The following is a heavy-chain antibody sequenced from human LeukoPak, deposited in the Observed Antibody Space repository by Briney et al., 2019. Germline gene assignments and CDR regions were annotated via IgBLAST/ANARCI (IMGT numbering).Heavy chain of an antibody. CDR1: GFTFSSYG. Sequence: PGGSLRRSCAASGFTFSSYGMHWVRQAPGKGLEWVAFIRYDGSNKDYAFSVKGRFTIARDNSKITLCLQMNSQRAEDTAVYYCAKASYKLHGENAFDIWGQGTMVTVSS. V-gene: IGHV3-30*02. J-gene: IGHJ3*02. D-gene: IGHD2-2*01. CDR3: AKASYKLHGENAFDI. CDR2: IRYDGSNK.